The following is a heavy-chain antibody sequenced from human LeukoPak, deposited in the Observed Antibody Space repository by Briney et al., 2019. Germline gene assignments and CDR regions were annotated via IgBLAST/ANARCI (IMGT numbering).Heavy chain of an antibody. CDR1: GFDFSDHG. CDR2: IRYDGSNK. V-gene: IGHV3-30*02. CDR3: AKETPDSTPYFDY. Sequence: GGSLRLSCAASGFDFSDHGMHWVRQAPGKGLEWVAFIRYDGSNKYYADSVKGRFTISRDNSKNTLYLQMNSLRAEDTAVYYCAKETPDSTPYFDYWGQGTLVTVSS. D-gene: IGHD2-21*01. J-gene: IGHJ4*02.